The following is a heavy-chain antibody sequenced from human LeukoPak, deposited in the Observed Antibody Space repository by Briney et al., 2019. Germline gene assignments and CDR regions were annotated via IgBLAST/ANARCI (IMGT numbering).Heavy chain of an antibody. CDR1: GYIYTDYW. J-gene: IGHJ5*02. D-gene: IGHD3/OR15-3a*01. Sequence: ASVKVSCKASGYIYTDYWMHGLRQAPGQGLEWMGWINPNSGGTNYAQKFQGRVTMTRDTSISTAYMELSRLGSDDTAEYYCSRADSFDLWGQGTLVTVSS. CDR3: SRADSFDL. V-gene: IGHV1-2*02. CDR2: INPNSGGT.